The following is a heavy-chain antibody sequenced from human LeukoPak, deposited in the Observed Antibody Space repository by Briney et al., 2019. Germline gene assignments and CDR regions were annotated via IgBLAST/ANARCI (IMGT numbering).Heavy chain of an antibody. CDR2: IYTSGST. D-gene: IGHD4-11*01. V-gene: IGHV4-61*02. J-gene: IGHJ4*02. Sequence: SQTLSLTCTVSGGSISSGSYYWSWIRQPAGKGLEWIGRIYTSGSTNYNPSLKSRVTISVDTSKNQFSLKLSSVTAADTAEYYCARDAHDYLLLFDYWGQGTLVTVSS. CDR3: ARDAHDYLLLFDY. CDR1: GGSISSGSYY.